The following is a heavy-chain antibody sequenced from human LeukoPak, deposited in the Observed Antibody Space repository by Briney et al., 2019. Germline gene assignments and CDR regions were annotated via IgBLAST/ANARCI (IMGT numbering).Heavy chain of an antibody. CDR3: AKDKGGYCSSTSCSYFDY. D-gene: IGHD2-2*01. CDR2: IRYDGSNK. Sequence: GGSLRLSCAASGFSFSSNGMQWVRQTPGKGLEWVAFIRYDGSNKYYADSVKGRFTISRDNSKNTLYLQMNSLRAEDTAVYYCAKDKGGYCSSTSCSYFDYWGQGTLVTVSS. V-gene: IGHV3-30*02. CDR1: GFSFSSNG. J-gene: IGHJ4*02.